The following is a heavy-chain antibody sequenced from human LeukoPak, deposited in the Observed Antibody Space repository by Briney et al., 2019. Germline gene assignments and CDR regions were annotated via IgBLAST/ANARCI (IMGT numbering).Heavy chain of an antibody. D-gene: IGHD6-13*01. CDR2: ISAGGGDI. J-gene: IGHJ4*02. CDR1: GLTFSRYS. CDR3: AKDAAGPEY. V-gene: IGHV3-23*01. Sequence: QPGGSVILSCEVSGLTFSRYSMSWVRPVPGKGLEWVSGISAGGGDIWYPDSVKGRFTISRDNSKNTLFLQMNSLTVEDTAIYYCAKDAAGPEYWGQGTRVTVSS.